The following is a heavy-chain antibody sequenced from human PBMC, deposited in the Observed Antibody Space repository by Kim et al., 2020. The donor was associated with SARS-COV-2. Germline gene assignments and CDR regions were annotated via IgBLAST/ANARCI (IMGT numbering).Heavy chain of an antibody. CDR1: GYTFTSYG. J-gene: IGHJ4*02. D-gene: IGHD5-12*01. CDR3: SARRDGYNSLDY. V-gene: IGHV1-18*01. Sequence: ASVKVSCKASGYTFTSYGISWVRQAPGQGLEWMGWISAYNGNTNYAQKLQGRVTMTTDTSTSTAYMELRSLRSDDTAVYYCSARRDGYNSLDYWGQGTLVTVSS. CDR2: ISAYNGNT.